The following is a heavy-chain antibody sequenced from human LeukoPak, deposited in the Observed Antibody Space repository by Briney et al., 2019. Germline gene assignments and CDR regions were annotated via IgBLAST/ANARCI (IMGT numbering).Heavy chain of an antibody. D-gene: IGHD2-15*01. CDR3: TPVMVEDRGF. CDR1: GFIFNNAG. V-gene: IGHV3-15*01. J-gene: IGHJ4*02. Sequence: GGSLRLPCAASGFIFNNAGMNWGRQAPGKGPEGVGRIKSKNDGGTADYGSPVKGRFTLSRDDSKNTLYLQMNSLISDDTAIYYCTPVMVEDRGFWGQGTLVTVSS. CDR2: IKSKNDGGTA.